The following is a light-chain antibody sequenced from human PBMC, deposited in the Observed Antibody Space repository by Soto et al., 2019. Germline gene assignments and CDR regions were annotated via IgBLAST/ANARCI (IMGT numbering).Light chain of an antibody. CDR2: DVT. V-gene: IGLV2-14*03. CDR3: TSFTTSNTHV. J-gene: IGLJ1*01. CDR1: SSDVGSYNF. Sequence: QSALTQPASVSGSPGQSITISCSGTSSDVGSYNFVSWYQQHPGKAPKLMIYDVTVRPSGVSYRFSGSKSGNTASLTISGLQTEDEADYYCTSFTTSNTHVFGTGTKLTVL.